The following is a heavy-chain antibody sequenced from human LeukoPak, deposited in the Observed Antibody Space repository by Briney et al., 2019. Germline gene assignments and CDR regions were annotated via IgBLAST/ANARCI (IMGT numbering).Heavy chain of an antibody. CDR2: ISGSGGST. CDR1: GFTFSSYA. J-gene: IGHJ3*02. V-gene: IGHV3-23*01. CDR3: AKVSDSSSWTGAFDI. Sequence: GGSLRLSCAASGFTFSSYAMSWVRQAPGKGLEWISAISGSGGSTYYADSVKGRFTISRDNSKNTLYLQMNSLRAEDTAVYYCAKVSDSSSWTGAFDIWGQGTMVTVSS. D-gene: IGHD6-13*01.